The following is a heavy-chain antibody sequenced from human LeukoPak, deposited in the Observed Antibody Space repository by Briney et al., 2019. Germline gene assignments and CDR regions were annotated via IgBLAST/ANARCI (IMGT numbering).Heavy chain of an antibody. D-gene: IGHD3-10*01. V-gene: IGHV4-39*07. CDR3: ARSYYKPTYFDY. Sequence: PSETLSLTCTVSGGSISSSSYYWGWIRQPPGKGLEWIGSIYYSGSTYYNPSLKSRVTISVDTSKNQFSLKLSSVTAADTAVYYCARSYYKPTYFDYWGQGTLVTVSS. CDR2: IYYSGST. CDR1: GGSISSSSYY. J-gene: IGHJ4*02.